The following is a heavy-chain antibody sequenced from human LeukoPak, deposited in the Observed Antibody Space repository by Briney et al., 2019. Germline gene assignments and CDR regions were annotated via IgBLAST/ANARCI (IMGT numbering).Heavy chain of an antibody. CDR2: ISGSGGST. Sequence: AGGSLRLSCAASGFTFSSYAMSWVRQAPGKGLEWVSAISGSGGSTYYADSVKGRFTISRDNSKNTLYLQMNSLRAEDTAVYYCAKGDDPEPDSSGYYYASDYWGQGTLVTVSS. D-gene: IGHD3-22*01. V-gene: IGHV3-23*01. CDR1: GFTFSSYA. CDR3: AKGDDPEPDSSGYYYASDY. J-gene: IGHJ4*02.